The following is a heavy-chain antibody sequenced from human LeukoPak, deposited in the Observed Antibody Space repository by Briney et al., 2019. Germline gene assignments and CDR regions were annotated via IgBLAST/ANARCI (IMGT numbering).Heavy chain of an antibody. V-gene: IGHV4-59*01. Sequence: PTETLSLTCTVSGGSISGYFWNWIRQPPGEGLEWIGYIYYSGSTTYNPSLKSRLTMSIDTSKNQYSLHLNSVTAADTAVYYCARGNYGSGSYYVVDFDYWGQGTLVTVSS. CDR3: ARGNYGSGSYYVVDFDY. J-gene: IGHJ4*02. CDR1: GGSISGYF. D-gene: IGHD3-10*01. CDR2: IYYSGST.